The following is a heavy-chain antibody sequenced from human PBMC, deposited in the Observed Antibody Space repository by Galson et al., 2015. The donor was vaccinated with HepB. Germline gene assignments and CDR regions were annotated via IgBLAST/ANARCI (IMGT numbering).Heavy chain of an antibody. J-gene: IGHJ3*02. D-gene: IGHD3-3*01. V-gene: IGHV1-18*01. CDR3: ARGGITIFGVANDAFDI. CDR2: ISAYNGNT. Sequence: SVKVSCKASGHTFTSYGISWVRQAPGQGLEWMGWISAYNGNTNYAQKLQGRVTMTTDTSTSTAYMELRSLRSDDTAVYYCARGGITIFGVANDAFDIWGQGTMVTVSS. CDR1: GHTFTSYG.